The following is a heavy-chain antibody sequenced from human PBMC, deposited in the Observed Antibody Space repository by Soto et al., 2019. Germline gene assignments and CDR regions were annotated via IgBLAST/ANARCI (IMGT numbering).Heavy chain of an antibody. V-gene: IGHV1-18*01. D-gene: IGHD4-17*01. CDR3: ARPIYGGNSAFDI. Sequence: QVQLVQSGAEVKKPGASVKVSCTASGYNFTSYGISWVRQDPGQGLEWMGWISAYNGNTNYAQKLQGRVTMTTDTSTSTGYRELRSLRSDDTAVYYCARPIYGGNSAFDIWCQGTMVTVSS. CDR1: GYNFTSYG. CDR2: ISAYNGNT. J-gene: IGHJ3*02.